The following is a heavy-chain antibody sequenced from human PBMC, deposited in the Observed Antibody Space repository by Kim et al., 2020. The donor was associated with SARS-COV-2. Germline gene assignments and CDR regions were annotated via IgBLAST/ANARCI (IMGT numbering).Heavy chain of an antibody. D-gene: IGHD3-3*01. V-gene: IGHV1-69*13. CDR2: IIPIFGTA. Sequence: SVKVSCKASGGTFSSYAISWVRQAPGQGLEWMGGIIPIFGTANYAQKFQGRVTITADESTSTAYMELSSLRSEDTAVYYCASGLRHLRFPSPAAYWGQGTLVTVSS. CDR1: GGTFSSYA. J-gene: IGHJ4*02. CDR3: ASGLRHLRFPSPAAY.